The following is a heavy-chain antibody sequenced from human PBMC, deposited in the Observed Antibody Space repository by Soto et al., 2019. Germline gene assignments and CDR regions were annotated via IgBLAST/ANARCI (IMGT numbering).Heavy chain of an antibody. CDR3: AREVPAATALDY. CDR1: GGSISSGGYY. Sequence: SETLSLTCTVSGGSISSGGYYWSWIRQHPGKGLEWIGYIYYSGSTYYNPSLKSRVTISVDTSKNQFSLKLSSVTAADTAVYYCAREVPAATALDYWGQGTLVTV. J-gene: IGHJ4*02. CDR2: IYYSGST. V-gene: IGHV4-31*03. D-gene: IGHD2-2*01.